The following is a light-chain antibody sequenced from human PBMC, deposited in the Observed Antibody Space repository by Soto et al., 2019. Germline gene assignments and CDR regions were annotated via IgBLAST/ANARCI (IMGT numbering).Light chain of an antibody. CDR1: SGHTNYA. CDR2: VNNDGSH. V-gene: IGLV4-69*01. J-gene: IGLJ1*01. Sequence: QSVLTQSPSASASLGASVKLTCTLSSGHTNYAIAWHQQQPEKGPRYLMKVNNDGSHFKGDGIPDRFSGSSSGAERYLTISSLQSEDEADYYCQTWGTGIRVFGTGTKLTVL. CDR3: QTWGTGIRV.